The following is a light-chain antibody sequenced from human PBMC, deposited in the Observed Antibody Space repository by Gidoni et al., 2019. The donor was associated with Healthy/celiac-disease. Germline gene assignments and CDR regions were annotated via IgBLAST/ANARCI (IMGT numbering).Light chain of an antibody. CDR1: SSDVGGYNY. Sequence: QPALTQPAPVSGSPVQSLTISCTGTSSDVGGYNYVSWYQQHPGKAPKLMIDDVSNRPSGVSNRFSGSKSGNAASLTISGLQAEDEADYYCSSYTSSIPVVFGGGTKLTVL. CDR2: DVS. V-gene: IGLV2-14*03. J-gene: IGLJ2*01. CDR3: SSYTSSIPVV.